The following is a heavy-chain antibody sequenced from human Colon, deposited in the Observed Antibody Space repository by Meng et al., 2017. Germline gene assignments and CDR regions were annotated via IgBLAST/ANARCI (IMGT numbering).Heavy chain of an antibody. Sequence: HVRRQESGQGLVQPSQTLSLSCTVSCGSISSGGYYWSWIRQHPGKGLEWIGYIYYSGSTYYNPSLKSRVTTSVDTSKNQFSLKVSPVTAADTAVYYCARDSGYDKIWFDPWGQGTLVTVSS. CDR2: IYYSGST. D-gene: IGHD5-12*01. CDR3: ARDSGYDKIWFDP. V-gene: IGHV4-31*03. J-gene: IGHJ5*02. CDR1: CGSISSGGYY.